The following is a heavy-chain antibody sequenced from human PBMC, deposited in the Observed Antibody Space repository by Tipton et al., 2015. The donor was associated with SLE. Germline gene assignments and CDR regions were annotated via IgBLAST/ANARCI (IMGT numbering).Heavy chain of an antibody. Sequence: TLSLTCTVSGGSISSFFWTWIRQPPGKGLEWIGYISYSGTTNYNPSLMSRVTISVDTSKNQVSLNLNSVTAADTAVYYCARHRDGACCDAFDIWGQGTMVTVSS. D-gene: IGHD2-21*02. J-gene: IGHJ3*02. CDR1: GGSISSFF. V-gene: IGHV4-59*01. CDR3: ARHRDGACCDAFDI. CDR2: ISYSGTT.